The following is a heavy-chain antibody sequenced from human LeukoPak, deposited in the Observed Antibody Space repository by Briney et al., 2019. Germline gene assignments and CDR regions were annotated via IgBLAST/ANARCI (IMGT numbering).Heavy chain of an antibody. CDR3: ASLNPWWGSGWYDI. Sequence: ASVKVSCKASGYTFTGHYMHWVRQAPGQGLEWMGWINPNSGGTNYAQKFQGRVTMTRDTSISTAYMELSRLRSDDTAVYYCASLNPWWGSGWYDIWGQGTMVTVSS. D-gene: IGHD6-19*01. CDR2: INPNSGGT. CDR1: GYTFTGHY. J-gene: IGHJ3*02. V-gene: IGHV1-2*02.